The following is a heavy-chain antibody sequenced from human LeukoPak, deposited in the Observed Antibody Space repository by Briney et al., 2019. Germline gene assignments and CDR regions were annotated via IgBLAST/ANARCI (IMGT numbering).Heavy chain of an antibody. V-gene: IGHV3-48*03. CDR1: GFTFSIYE. Sequence: GGSLRLSCAASGFTFSIYEMNWVRQAPGKGLEWVSYISGGGSSIYYADSVKGRFTVSRDNAKNSLHLQMNSLRADDTALSYCAREPVHNYGDPPFDYWGQGTLVTVSS. CDR3: AREPVHNYGDPPFDY. D-gene: IGHD5-18*01. J-gene: IGHJ4*02. CDR2: ISGGGSSI.